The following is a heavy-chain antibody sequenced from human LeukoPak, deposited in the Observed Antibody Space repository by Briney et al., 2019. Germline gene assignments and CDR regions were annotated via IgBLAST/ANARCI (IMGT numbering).Heavy chain of an antibody. D-gene: IGHD2-2*01. J-gene: IGHJ4*02. CDR1: GGSFSGYY. CDR3: ASFLRCSTSCSTWIDY. Sequence: SETLSLTCAVYGGSFSGYYWSWIRQPPGKGLEWIGEINHSGSTNYNPSLKSRVTISVDTSKNQFSLKLSSVTAADTAVYYCASFLRCSTSCSTWIDYWGQGTLVTVSS. CDR2: INHSGST. V-gene: IGHV4-34*01.